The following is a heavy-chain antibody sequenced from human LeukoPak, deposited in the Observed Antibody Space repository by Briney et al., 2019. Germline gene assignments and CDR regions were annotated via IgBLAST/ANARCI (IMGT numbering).Heavy chain of an antibody. J-gene: IGHJ6*02. CDR1: GYTFTGYY. D-gene: IGHD6-13*01. V-gene: IGHV1-2*02. Sequence: ASVKVSCKASGYTFTGYYMHWVRQAPGQGLEWMGWINPNSGGTIYAQKFQGRVTMTRDTSISTGYMELSSLRSDDTAVYYCARVRMTASGSSYYYFGMDVWGQGTTVTVSS. CDR3: ARVRMTASGSSYYYFGMDV. CDR2: INPNSGGT.